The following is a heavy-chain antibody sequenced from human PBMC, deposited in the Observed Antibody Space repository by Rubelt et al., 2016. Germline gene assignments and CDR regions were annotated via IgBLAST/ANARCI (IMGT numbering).Heavy chain of an antibody. V-gene: IGHV1-2*02. CDR2: INPNSGGT. CDR1: GYTFTGYY. CDR3: ARAYSVGPRGWFDP. Sequence: QVQLVQSGAEVKKPGASVKVSCKASGYTFTGYYMHWVRQAPGQGLEWMGWINPNSGGTNYAQKCQGRVTMTRETSISRLRSDDKAVYYCARAYSVGPRGWFDPWGQGTLVTVSS. D-gene: IGHD5/OR15-5a*01. J-gene: IGHJ5*02.